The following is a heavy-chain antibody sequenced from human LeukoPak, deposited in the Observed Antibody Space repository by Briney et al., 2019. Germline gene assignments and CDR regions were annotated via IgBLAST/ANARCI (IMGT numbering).Heavy chain of an antibody. D-gene: IGHD5-12*01. V-gene: IGHV3-53*04. CDR1: GFTVSSNY. J-gene: IGHJ3*02. CDR2: IYSGGST. CDR3: AKSRDGYILDAFDI. Sequence: GGSLRLSCAASGFTVSSNYMSWVRQAPGKGLEWVPVIYSGGSTYYADSAKGRFTISRHNSKNTLYLQMNSLRAEDTAVYYCAKSRDGYILDAFDIWGQGTMVTVSS.